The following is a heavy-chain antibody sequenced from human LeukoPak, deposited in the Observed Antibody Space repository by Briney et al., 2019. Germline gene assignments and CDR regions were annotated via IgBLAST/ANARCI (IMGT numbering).Heavy chain of an antibody. V-gene: IGHV4-61*02. CDR2: IYTSGST. CDR3: ARRPPTGTEIDY. D-gene: IGHD6-13*01. Sequence: SQTLSLTCTVSGGSISSGSYYWSWIRQPAGKGLEWIGRIYTSGSTNYNPSLKSRVTISVDTSKNQFSLKLSSVTAADTAVYYCARRPPTGTEIDYWGQGTLVTVSS. CDR1: GGSISSGSYY. J-gene: IGHJ4*02.